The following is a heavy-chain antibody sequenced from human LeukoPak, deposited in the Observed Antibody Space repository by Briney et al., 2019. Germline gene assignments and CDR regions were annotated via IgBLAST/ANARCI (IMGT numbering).Heavy chain of an antibody. D-gene: IGHD4-17*01. CDR3: ARVRRGRGSVTTYYYYYYMDV. CDR1: GGSISSYY. J-gene: IGHJ6*03. V-gene: IGHV4-59*01. Sequence: SETLSLTCTVSGGSISSYYWSWIRQPPGKGLEWIGYIYYSGSTNYNPSLKSRVTISVDTSKNQFSLKLSSVTAADTAVHYCARVRRGRGSVTTYYYYYYMDVWGKGTTVTVSS. CDR2: IYYSGST.